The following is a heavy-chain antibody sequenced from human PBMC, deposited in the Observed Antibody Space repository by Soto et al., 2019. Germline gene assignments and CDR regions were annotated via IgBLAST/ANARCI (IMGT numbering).Heavy chain of an antibody. CDR1: GYTFTDYY. V-gene: IGHV1-2*04. CDR2: LSPYNGAT. CDR3: ARAQELRSFDWSWGGGAVDV. J-gene: IGHJ3*01. Sequence: HVQLVQSGAEVKKPGASLRVSCKASGYTFTDYYIHWVRQAPRQGLQWMGWLSPYNGATTYAQKLQDWVTMARKTSTSAAYLDLSTLSSGDAAVYYCARAQELRSFDWSWGGGAVDVWGQGTMVTASS. D-gene: IGHD3-9*01.